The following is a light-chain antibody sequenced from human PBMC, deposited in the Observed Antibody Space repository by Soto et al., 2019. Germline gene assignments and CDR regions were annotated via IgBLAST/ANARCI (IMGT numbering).Light chain of an antibody. V-gene: IGKV3-20*01. Sequence: EILLTQSPGSLSLSRGERATLSCRASQSVSSRYLAWYQQKPGXXPRLLMYGASSRATGIPDRFSGSGSGTDFTLTISRLETEDFAVYYCQQYGTFGGGTKVDIK. J-gene: IGKJ4*01. CDR3: QQYGT. CDR2: GAS. CDR1: QSVSSRY.